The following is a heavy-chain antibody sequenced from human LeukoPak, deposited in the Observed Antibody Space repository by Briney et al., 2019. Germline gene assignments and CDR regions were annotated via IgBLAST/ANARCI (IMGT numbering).Heavy chain of an antibody. J-gene: IGHJ4*02. CDR3: ARGSTYYDSSGQVPFDY. Sequence: PGGSLRLSCAASGFTFSSYWMTWVRQAPGKGLEWVANINQDGSEKHYVDSMKGRFTISRDNTQKSLYLQMNSLRAEDTAVYYCARGSTYYDSSGQVPFDYWGQGTLVTVSS. CDR2: INQDGSEK. D-gene: IGHD3-22*01. V-gene: IGHV3-7*03. CDR1: GFTFSSYW.